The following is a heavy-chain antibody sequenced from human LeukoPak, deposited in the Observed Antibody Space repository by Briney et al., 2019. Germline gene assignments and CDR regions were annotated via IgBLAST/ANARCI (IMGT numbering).Heavy chain of an antibody. CDR3: ARQGNDILTGYYGSYYFDY. Sequence: SETLSLTCAVYGGSFSGYYWSWIRQPPGKGLEWIGEINHSGSTNYNPSLKSRVTISVGTSKNQFSLKLSSVTAADTAVYYCARQGNDILTGYYGSYYFDYWGQGTLVTVSS. V-gene: IGHV4-34*01. CDR2: INHSGST. D-gene: IGHD3-9*01. J-gene: IGHJ4*02. CDR1: GGSFSGYY.